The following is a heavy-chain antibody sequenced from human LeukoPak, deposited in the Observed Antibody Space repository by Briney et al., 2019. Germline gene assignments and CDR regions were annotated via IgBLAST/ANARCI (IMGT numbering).Heavy chain of an antibody. J-gene: IGHJ3*02. CDR1: GFTFSSYS. Sequence: PGGSLRLSCEASGFTFSSYSMNWVRQAPGKGLEWVSSISSSSSYIYYADSVKGRFTISRDNAKNSLYLQMNSLRAEDTAVYYCARETYYYGAGSYENAFDIWGQGTMVTVSS. V-gene: IGHV3-21*01. CDR3: ARETYYYGAGSYENAFDI. D-gene: IGHD3-10*01. CDR2: ISSSSSYI.